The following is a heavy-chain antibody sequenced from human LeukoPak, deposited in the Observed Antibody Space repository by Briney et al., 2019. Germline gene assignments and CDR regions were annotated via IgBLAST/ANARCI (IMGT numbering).Heavy chain of an antibody. V-gene: IGHV1-3*03. D-gene: IGHD5-18*01. CDR3: ARGGDTAMAKLDY. CDR2: INAGNGNT. J-gene: IGHJ4*02. CDR1: GYTFTSYA. Sequence: ASVKVSCKASGYTFTSYAMHWVRQAPGQRLEWMGWINAGNGNTKYSQEFQGRVTITRDTSASTAYMELSSLRSEDMAVYYCARGGDTAMAKLDYWGQGTLVTVSS.